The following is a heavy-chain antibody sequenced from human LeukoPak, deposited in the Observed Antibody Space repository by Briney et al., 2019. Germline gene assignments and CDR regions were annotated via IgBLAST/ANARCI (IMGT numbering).Heavy chain of an antibody. Sequence: PSETLSLNGTVSASSISSHSWGWLRQPPGKGLEWIGYDSNNGNINYNPALKSRVTISVDTSKRQFSLKLSSVTAADTAVYYCARDNWGSLDYWGQGILVTVSS. CDR3: ARDNWGSLDY. D-gene: IGHD7-27*01. CDR1: ASSISSHS. CDR2: DSNNGNI. J-gene: IGHJ4*02. V-gene: IGHV4-59*11.